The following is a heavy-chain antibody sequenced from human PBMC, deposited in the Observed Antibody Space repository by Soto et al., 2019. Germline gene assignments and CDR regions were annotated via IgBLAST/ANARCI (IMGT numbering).Heavy chain of an antibody. CDR1: GFTFSSYA. V-gene: IGHV3-30-3*01. Sequence: QVQLVESGGGVVQPGRSLRLSCAASGFTFSSYAMHWVRQAPGKGLEWVAVISYDGSNKYYADSVKGRFTISRDNSKNTLYLQMNSLRAEDTAVYYCARESTVVSGYYYGMDVWGHGTTVTVSS. CDR2: ISYDGSNK. D-gene: IGHD4-17*01. J-gene: IGHJ6*02. CDR3: ARESTVVSGYYYGMDV.